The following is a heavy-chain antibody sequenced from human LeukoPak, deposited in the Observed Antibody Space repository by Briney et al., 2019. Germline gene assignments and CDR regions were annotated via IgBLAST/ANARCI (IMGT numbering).Heavy chain of an antibody. CDR1: GGSISSYY. V-gene: IGHV4-59*12. CDR2: IYYSGST. J-gene: IGHJ4*02. D-gene: IGHD5-18*01. CDR3: AAWIQLWFSY. Sequence: PSETLSLTCTVSGGSISSYYWSWIRQPPGKGLEWIGYIYYSGSTNYNPSLKSRVTISVDTSKNQFSLKLSSVTAADTAVYYCAAWIQLWFSYWGQGTLVTVSS.